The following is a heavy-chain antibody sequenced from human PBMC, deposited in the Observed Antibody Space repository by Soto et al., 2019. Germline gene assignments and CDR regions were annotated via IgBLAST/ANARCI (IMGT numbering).Heavy chain of an antibody. D-gene: IGHD6-19*01. CDR2: ISSSSSYI. Sequence: EVQLVESGGGLVKPGGSLRLSCAASGFTFSRYSRNSVRQAPGKGLEWVSSISSSSSYIYYADSVKGRFTISRDNAKNSLYLQINRLSAEDTAVYYCARVGAVARWGQGTLVTVSS. J-gene: IGHJ4*02. CDR3: ARVGAVAR. V-gene: IGHV3-21*01. CDR1: GFTFSRYS.